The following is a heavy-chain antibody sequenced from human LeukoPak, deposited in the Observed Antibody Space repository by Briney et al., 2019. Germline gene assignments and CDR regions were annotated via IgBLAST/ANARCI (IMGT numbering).Heavy chain of an antibody. Sequence: GGSLRLSCAASGFTFSNAWMSWVRQAPGKGLEWVGRIKSKTDGATTDYAAPVKGRFTISRDDSKNTLYLQMNSLKTDDTAVYDCTTDQYRQWLGNDYWGQGTLVTVSS. D-gene: IGHD6-19*01. V-gene: IGHV3-15*01. J-gene: IGHJ4*02. CDR3: TTDQYRQWLGNDY. CDR1: GFTFSNAW. CDR2: IKSKTDGATT.